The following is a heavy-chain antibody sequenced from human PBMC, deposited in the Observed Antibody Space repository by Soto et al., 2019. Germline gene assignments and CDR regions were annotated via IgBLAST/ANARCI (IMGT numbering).Heavy chain of an antibody. J-gene: IGHJ6*01. CDR1: GGTFSSYA. CDR3: ARGAEPALVSDYHSYYGMDV. CDR2: IIPIFGTA. V-gene: IGHV1-69*13. Sequence: SSVKVSCKASGGTFSSYAISWVRQAPGQGLEWMGGIIPIFGTANYAQKFQGRVTITADESTSTAYMEMSSLRSEDTAVYYCARGAEPALVSDYHSYYGMDVWGQGHTVSVSS. D-gene: IGHD6-13*01.